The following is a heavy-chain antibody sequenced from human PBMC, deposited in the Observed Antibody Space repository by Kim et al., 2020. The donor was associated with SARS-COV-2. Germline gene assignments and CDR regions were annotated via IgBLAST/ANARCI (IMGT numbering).Heavy chain of an antibody. D-gene: IGHD1-26*01. Sequence: GGSLRLSCAASGFTFSSYAMHWVRQAPGKGLEWVAVISYDGSNKYYADSVKGRFTISRDNSKNTLYLQMNSLRAEDTAVYYCARDYGVHYYSGSRFDYWGQGTLVTVSS. CDR3: ARDYGVHYYSGSRFDY. CDR2: ISYDGSNK. CDR1: GFTFSSYA. V-gene: IGHV3-30*04. J-gene: IGHJ4*02.